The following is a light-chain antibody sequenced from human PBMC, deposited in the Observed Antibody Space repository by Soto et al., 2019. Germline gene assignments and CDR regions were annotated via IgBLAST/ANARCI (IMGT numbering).Light chain of an antibody. J-gene: IGLJ1*01. Sequence: CDLTRVASVSRSDGWGIPIIKTRTSSDVGGYNYVSWYQQHPGKAPKLMIYDVSNRPSGVSNRFSGSKSGNTASLTISGLQAEDEADYYCSSYTSSSTRVFGTGTKVTVL. CDR3: SSYTSSSTRV. CDR1: SSDVGGYNY. CDR2: DVS. V-gene: IGLV2-14*01.